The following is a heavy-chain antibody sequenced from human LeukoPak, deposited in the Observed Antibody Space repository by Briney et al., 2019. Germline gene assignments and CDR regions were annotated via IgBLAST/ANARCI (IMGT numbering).Heavy chain of an antibody. V-gene: IGHV4-59*11. J-gene: IGHJ4*02. CDR1: GGSISSHY. Sequence: KPSETLSLTCTVSGGSISSHYWSWIRQPPGKGLEWIGYIYASGGANYNPSLKSRVTMSVDTSKNQLSLKVSSVTAADTAVYYCAREFSSVASAGTDYWGQGTLVTVSS. D-gene: IGHD6-13*01. CDR2: IYASGGA. CDR3: AREFSSVASAGTDY.